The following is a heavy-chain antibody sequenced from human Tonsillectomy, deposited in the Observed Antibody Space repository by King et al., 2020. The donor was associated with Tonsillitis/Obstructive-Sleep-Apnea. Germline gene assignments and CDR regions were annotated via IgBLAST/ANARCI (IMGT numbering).Heavy chain of an antibody. CDR1: GGTFNSYA. D-gene: IGHD2-15*01. CDR3: ASHDPDYCSGGSCYSGEFDY. CDR2: IIPIFGTA. Sequence: QLVQSGAEVKKPGSSVKVSCKASGGTFNSYAISWVRQAPGQGLEWMGGIIPIFGTANYAQKFQGRVTITADDSTSTAYMELSSLRSEDTAVYYCASHDPDYCSGGSCYSGEFDYWGQGTLVTVSS. V-gene: IGHV1-69*12. J-gene: IGHJ4*02.